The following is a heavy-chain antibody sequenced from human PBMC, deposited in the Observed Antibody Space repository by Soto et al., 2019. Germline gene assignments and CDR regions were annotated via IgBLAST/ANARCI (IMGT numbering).Heavy chain of an antibody. CDR2: IKGDESNT. CDR3: ARGALRAYYLDY. Sequence: EAQLVESGGGLVQPGGSLRLSCAASGFTFSTYWMHWVGQAPGGGLVWVSRIKGDESNTNYADSVKGRFTISRDNAKNTVYLQMNSLRAEDTAIYYCARGALRAYYLDYWGQGVLVTVSS. J-gene: IGHJ4*02. V-gene: IGHV3-74*01. D-gene: IGHD3-10*01. CDR1: GFTFSTYW.